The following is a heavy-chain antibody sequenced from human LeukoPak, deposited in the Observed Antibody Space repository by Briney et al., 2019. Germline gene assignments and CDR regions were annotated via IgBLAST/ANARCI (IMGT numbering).Heavy chain of an antibody. CDR3: ARGFFGSGSYFDY. CDR2: INHSGST. D-gene: IGHD3-22*01. Sequence: PSETLSLTCAVYGGSFSGYYWSWIRQPPGKGLEWIGEINHSGSTNYNPSLKSRVTISVDTSKNQFSLKLSSVTAADTAVYYCARGFFGSGSYFDYWGQGTLVTVSS. J-gene: IGHJ4*02. V-gene: IGHV4-34*01. CDR1: GGSFSGYY.